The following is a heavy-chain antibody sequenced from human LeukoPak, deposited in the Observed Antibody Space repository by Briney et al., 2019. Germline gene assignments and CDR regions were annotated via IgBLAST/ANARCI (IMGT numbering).Heavy chain of an antibody. J-gene: IGHJ4*02. CDR1: GGSITSGSYY. D-gene: IGHD6-25*01. CDR3: ARVPVAAPVDY. Sequence: SETLSLTCSVSGGSITSGSYYWSWIRQSAGKGLEWIGRINTSGSANYNPSFKSRVTISADTSKNQFSLRLNSVTAADTAVYYCARVPVAAPVDYWGQGTPVTVSS. CDR2: INTSGSA. V-gene: IGHV4-61*02.